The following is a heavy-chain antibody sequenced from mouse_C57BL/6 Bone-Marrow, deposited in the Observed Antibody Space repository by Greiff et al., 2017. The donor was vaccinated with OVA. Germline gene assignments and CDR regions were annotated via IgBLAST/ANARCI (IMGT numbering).Heavy chain of an antibody. CDR3: ARTGTSYAMDY. Sequence: DVMLVESGGGLVKPGGSLKLSCAASGFTFSDYGMHWVRQAPEKGLEWVAYISSGSSTIYYADTVKGRFTISRDNAKNTLLLQMTSLRSEDTAMYYCARTGTSYAMDYWGQGTSVTVSS. D-gene: IGHD4-1*01. V-gene: IGHV5-17*01. J-gene: IGHJ4*01. CDR2: ISSGSSTI. CDR1: GFTFSDYG.